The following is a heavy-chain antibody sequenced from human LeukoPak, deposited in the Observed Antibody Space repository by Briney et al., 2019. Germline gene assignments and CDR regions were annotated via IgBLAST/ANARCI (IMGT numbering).Heavy chain of an antibody. CDR1: GGSITITSSY. V-gene: IGHV4-39*01. CDR3: ATSSSWYRFDF. CDR2: IYYGGNT. Sequence: SETLSLTCTVSGGSITITSSYWGWIRQPPGKGLEWIGSIYYGGNTYYSPSLKSRVTISVDTSKNQFSLNLSSVTAADTAMYYCATSSSWYRFDFWGQGTLVTVSS. J-gene: IGHJ4*02. D-gene: IGHD6-13*01.